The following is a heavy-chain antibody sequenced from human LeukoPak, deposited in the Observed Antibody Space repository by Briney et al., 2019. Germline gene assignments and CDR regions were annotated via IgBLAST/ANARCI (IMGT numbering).Heavy chain of an antibody. Sequence: GGSLRLSCGASGFTFSSYSMNWVRQAPGKGLEWVSSISSSSYIYYADSVKGRFTISRDNAKNSLYLQMNSLRAEDTAVYYCAPLAYDSSGYYYYWGQGALVTVSS. D-gene: IGHD3-22*01. CDR2: ISSSSYI. CDR3: APLAYDSSGYYYY. J-gene: IGHJ4*02. CDR1: GFTFSSYS. V-gene: IGHV3-21*01.